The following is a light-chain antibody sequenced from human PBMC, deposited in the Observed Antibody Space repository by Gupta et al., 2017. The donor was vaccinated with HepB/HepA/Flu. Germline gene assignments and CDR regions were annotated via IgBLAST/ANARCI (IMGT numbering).Light chain of an antibody. Sequence: DVQMTQSPSSLSASVGDRVTITFRASQRISNYLVWYQLQPGKAPKVLIYTASSLQSGVPSRFGGSGSGTYFTLTISRLQPEDSATYYCQQSHNTPWTFGQGTKVEVK. J-gene: IGKJ1*01. CDR3: QQSHNTPWT. V-gene: IGKV1-39*01. CDR2: TAS. CDR1: QRISNY.